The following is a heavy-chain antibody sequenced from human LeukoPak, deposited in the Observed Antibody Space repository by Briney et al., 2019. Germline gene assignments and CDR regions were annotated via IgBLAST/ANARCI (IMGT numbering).Heavy chain of an antibody. D-gene: IGHD4-17*01. CDR3: ARAGGSTVSHSDY. J-gene: IGHJ4*02. Sequence: GGSLRLSCAASGFTFSSYSMNWIRQAPGKGLEWVSSISSSTSYIYYADSVKGRFTISKDDAKNSLYLQMNSLGAEDTAVYYCARAGGSTVSHSDYWGQGTLVTVSS. V-gene: IGHV3-21*01. CDR1: GFTFSSYS. CDR2: ISSSTSYI.